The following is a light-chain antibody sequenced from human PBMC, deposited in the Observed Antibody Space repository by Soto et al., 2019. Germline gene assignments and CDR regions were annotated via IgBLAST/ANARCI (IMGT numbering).Light chain of an antibody. CDR1: QSVSSN. V-gene: IGKV3-15*01. J-gene: IGKJ4*01. CDR3: QQCNTWPLT. Sequence: EIVMTQSPATLSVSPGERATLSCRASQSVSSNLAWYQQKPGQAPRLLIYGASTRATGIPARFSGSGSGTEFILTISILHYEDVADYCWQQCNTWPLTFGGGTKVEIK. CDR2: GAS.